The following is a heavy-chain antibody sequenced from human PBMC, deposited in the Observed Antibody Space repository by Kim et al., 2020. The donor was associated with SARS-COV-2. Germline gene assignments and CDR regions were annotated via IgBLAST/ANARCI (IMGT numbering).Heavy chain of an antibody. CDR2: IYYSGST. CDR1: GGSISSSTYY. Sequence: SETLSLTCTVSGGSISSSTYYWGWIRQPPGKGLEWIGSIYYSGSTYYNPSLKSRVTISVDTSKNQFSLKLSSVTAADTAVYYCARHKLEGIVVAKGYYFDYWGQGTLVTVSS. D-gene: IGHD3-22*01. CDR3: ARHKLEGIVVAKGYYFDY. J-gene: IGHJ4*02. V-gene: IGHV4-39*01.